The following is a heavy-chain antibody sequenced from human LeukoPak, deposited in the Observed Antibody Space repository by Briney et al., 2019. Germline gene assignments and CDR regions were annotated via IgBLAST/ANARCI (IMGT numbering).Heavy chain of an antibody. CDR1: GYTFTCYD. Sequence: ASVKVSCKASGYTFTCYDMHWVRQAPGQGLEWMGWVNPNSGGTNYAQKFQGRVTMTRDTSISTAYMELSRLRSDDTAVYYCARGGQYVWHYDSSGYPPRGHWGQGTLVTVSS. D-gene: IGHD3-22*01. J-gene: IGHJ4*02. CDR2: VNPNSGGT. CDR3: ARGGQYVWHYDSSGYPPRGH. V-gene: IGHV1-2*02.